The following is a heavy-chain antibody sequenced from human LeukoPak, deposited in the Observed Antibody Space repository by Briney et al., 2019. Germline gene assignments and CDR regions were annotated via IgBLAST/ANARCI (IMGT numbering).Heavy chain of an antibody. D-gene: IGHD3-3*01. J-gene: IGHJ4*02. CDR3: ARINFWSGYQYYFDY. Sequence: SETLSLTCTVSGVSISSYYWSWLRQPAGKGLEWIGRIYTSGSTNYNPSLKSRVTMSVDTSKNQFSLKLSSVTAADTAVYYCARINFWSGYQYYFDYWGQGTLVTVPS. CDR1: GVSISSYY. V-gene: IGHV4-4*07. CDR2: IYTSGST.